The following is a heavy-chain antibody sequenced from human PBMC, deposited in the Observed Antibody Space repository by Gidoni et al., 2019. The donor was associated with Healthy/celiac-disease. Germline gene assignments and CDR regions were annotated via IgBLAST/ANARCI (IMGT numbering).Heavy chain of an antibody. CDR2: IYYSGST. CDR1: GGSISSSSYY. V-gene: IGHV4-39*07. Sequence: QLQLQESGPGLVKPSETLSLPCTVPGGSISSSSYYWGWIRQPPGKGLEWIGSIYYSGSTYYNPSLKSRVTISVDTSKNQFSLKLSSVTAADTAVYYCAREGRQDAFDIWGQGTMVTVSS. CDR3: AREGRQDAFDI. J-gene: IGHJ3*02.